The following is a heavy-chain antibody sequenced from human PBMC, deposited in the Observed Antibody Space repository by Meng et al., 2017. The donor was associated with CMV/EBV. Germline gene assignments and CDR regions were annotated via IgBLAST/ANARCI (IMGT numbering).Heavy chain of an antibody. CDR1: GYTFTGYY. CDR2: INPNSGGT. D-gene: IGHD6-6*01. Sequence: ASVKVSCKVSGYTFTGYYMHWVRQAPGQGLEWMGWINPNSGGTNYAQKFQGRVTMTRDTSISTAYMELSRLRSDDTAVYYCARGRGSSFSYYGMDVWGQGTTVTVSS. CDR3: ARGRGSSFSYYGMDV. J-gene: IGHJ6*02. V-gene: IGHV1-2*02.